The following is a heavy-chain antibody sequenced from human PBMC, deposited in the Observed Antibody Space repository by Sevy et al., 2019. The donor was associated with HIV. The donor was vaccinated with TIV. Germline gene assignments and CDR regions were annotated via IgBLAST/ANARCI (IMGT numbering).Heavy chain of an antibody. D-gene: IGHD3-16*01. CDR3: SSQGERY. CDR1: GFPFNKEW. V-gene: IGHV3-15*01. Sequence: GESLKISCSASGFPFNKEWMSWVRQAPGKGLEWVGRIKSKKDGGATDYAAPANGRFTISRDDSKNTLYLQMNSLKIEDTGFYYCSSQGERYWGLGTLVTVSS. J-gene: IGHJ4*02. CDR2: IKSKKDGGAT.